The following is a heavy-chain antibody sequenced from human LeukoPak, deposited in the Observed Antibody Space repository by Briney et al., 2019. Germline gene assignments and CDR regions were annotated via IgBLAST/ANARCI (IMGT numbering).Heavy chain of an antibody. V-gene: IGHV5-51*01. CDR3: ASGRLLEWFDY. Sequence: GASLQISCKGSGYSFTSYWIGWVRQLPGKGLEWMGIICPGDSDTRYSPSFQGQVTISADKSISTAYLQWSSLKASDTAMYYCASGRLLEWFDYWGQGTLVTVSS. CDR1: GYSFTSYW. D-gene: IGHD3-3*01. J-gene: IGHJ4*02. CDR2: ICPGDSDT.